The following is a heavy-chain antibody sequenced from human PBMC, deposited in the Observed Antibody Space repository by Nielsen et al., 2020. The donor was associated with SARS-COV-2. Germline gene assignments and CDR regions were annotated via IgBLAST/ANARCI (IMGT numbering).Heavy chain of an antibody. CDR3: ARERPHYAP. CDR2: IKQDGSEK. J-gene: IGHJ5*02. Sequence: GESLKISCAASGFPFSSYWMSWVRQAPGKGLEWVANIKQDGSEKYYVDSVKGRFTISRDNAKNSLYLQMNSLRAEDTAVYYCARERPHYAPWGQGTLVTVSS. D-gene: IGHD2-2*01. V-gene: IGHV3-7*01. CDR1: GFPFSSYW.